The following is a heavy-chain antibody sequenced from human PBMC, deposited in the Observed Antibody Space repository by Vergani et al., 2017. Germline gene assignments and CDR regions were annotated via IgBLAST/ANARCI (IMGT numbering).Heavy chain of an antibody. V-gene: IGHV4-34*01. D-gene: IGHD4-17*01. CDR2: INHSGST. CDR3: AGGRPGYGEGVGYFEY. J-gene: IGHJ4*02. Sequence: QVQLQQWGAGLLKPSETLSLTCAVYGGSFSGYYWSWIRQPPGKGLEWIGEINHSGSTNYNPSLKSRVTISVDTSKNQFSLKLSSVTAADTAVYYCAGGRPGYGEGVGYFEYWGQGTLVTVSS. CDR1: GGSFSGYY.